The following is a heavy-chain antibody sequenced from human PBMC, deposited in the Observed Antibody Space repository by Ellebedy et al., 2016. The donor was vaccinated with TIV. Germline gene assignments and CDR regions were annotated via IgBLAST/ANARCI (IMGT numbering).Heavy chain of an antibody. CDR3: ARSMISARYFDY. CDR2: IYHSGST. V-gene: IGHV4-30-2*01. J-gene: IGHJ4*02. CDR1: GGSISSGGYS. Sequence: SETLSLTXAVSGGSISSGGYSWSWIRQPPGKGLEWIGYIYHSGSTYYNPSLKSRVTISVDRSKNQFSLKLSSVTAADTAVYYCARSMISARYFDYWGQGTLVTVSS. D-gene: IGHD3-16*01.